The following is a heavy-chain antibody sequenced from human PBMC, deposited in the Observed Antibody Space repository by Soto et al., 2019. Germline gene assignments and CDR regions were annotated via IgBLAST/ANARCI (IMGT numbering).Heavy chain of an antibody. CDR3: ARPHLWLAYFDC. Sequence: LRLSCAASGFTFSSYAMHWVRQAPGKGLEWVAVISYDGSKRDYADFVKGRFTISRDISKDTVFLQMDSLGVEDTAVYYCARPHLWLAYFDCCGQGTLVSVSS. V-gene: IGHV3-30-3*01. D-gene: IGHD5-18*01. CDR2: ISYDGSKR. J-gene: IGHJ4*02. CDR1: GFTFSSYA.